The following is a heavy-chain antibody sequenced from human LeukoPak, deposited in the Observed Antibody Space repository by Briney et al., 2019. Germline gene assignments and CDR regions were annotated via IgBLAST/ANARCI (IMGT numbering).Heavy chain of an antibody. J-gene: IGHJ4*02. V-gene: IGHV4-30-4*08. Sequence: PSQTLSLTCTVSGGSISSGDYYWSWIRQPPGKGLEWIGYIYYSGSTYYNPSLKSRVTISVDTSKNQFSLKLSSVTAADTAVYYCARELGYCSSTSCPGDYWGQGTLVTVSS. CDR1: GGSISSGDYY. CDR2: IYYSGST. CDR3: ARELGYCSSTSCPGDY. D-gene: IGHD2-2*01.